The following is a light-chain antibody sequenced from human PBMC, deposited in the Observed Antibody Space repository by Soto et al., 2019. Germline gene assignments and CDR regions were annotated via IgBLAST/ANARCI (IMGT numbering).Light chain of an antibody. J-gene: IGKJ2*01. CDR3: QQRNSRYT. CDR2: DVS. CDR1: HSVSSY. Sequence: EIVLTQSPATLSLSPGDRATLSCRASHSVSSYLAWYQQRPGQAPRLLIYDVSIRATGIPARFSGSGSGTDFNLTISSLEPEDFAVYYCQQRNSRYTFGPGTKLEIK. V-gene: IGKV3-11*01.